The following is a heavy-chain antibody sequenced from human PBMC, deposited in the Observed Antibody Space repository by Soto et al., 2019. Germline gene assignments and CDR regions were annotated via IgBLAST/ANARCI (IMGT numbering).Heavy chain of an antibody. CDR2: IYYSGST. CDR3: ARAWGEAFDY. CDR1: GGSISSYY. Sequence: SETLSLTCTVSGGSISSYYWSWIRQPPGKGLEWIGYIYYSGSTNYNPSLRSRVTISVDTSKNQFSLKLSSVTAADTAVYYCARAWGEAFDYWGQGTLVTVSS. D-gene: IGHD3-16*01. V-gene: IGHV4-59*01. J-gene: IGHJ4*02.